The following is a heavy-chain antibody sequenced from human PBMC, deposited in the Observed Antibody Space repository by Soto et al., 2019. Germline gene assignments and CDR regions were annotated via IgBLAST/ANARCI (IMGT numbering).Heavy chain of an antibody. J-gene: IGHJ3*02. CDR2: ISAYNGNT. CDR1: GYTFTSYG. CDR3: ARDTISGWYEGLTQSHI. Sequence: ASVKVSCKASGYTFTSYGISWVRQAPGQGLEWMGWISAYNGNTNYAQKLQGRVTMTTDTSTSTAYMELRSLRSDDTAVYYCARDTISGWYEGLTQSHIWGQGTMVTVSS. D-gene: IGHD6-19*01. V-gene: IGHV1-18*01.